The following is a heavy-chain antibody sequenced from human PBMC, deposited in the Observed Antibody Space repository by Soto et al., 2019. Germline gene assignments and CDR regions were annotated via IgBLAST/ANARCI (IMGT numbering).Heavy chain of an antibody. CDR3: ARDRAGYSGSYYVRGDY. J-gene: IGHJ4*02. D-gene: IGHD1-26*01. Sequence: QVQLQESGPGLVKPSETLSLTCTVSGGSVSSGSYYWSWIRQPPGKGLEWIGYIYYSGSTNYNPYLKSRVTISVDTSKNQFSLKLSSVTAADTAVYYCARDRAGYSGSYYVRGDYWGQGTLVTVSS. CDR1: GGSVSSGSYY. V-gene: IGHV4-61*01. CDR2: IYYSGST.